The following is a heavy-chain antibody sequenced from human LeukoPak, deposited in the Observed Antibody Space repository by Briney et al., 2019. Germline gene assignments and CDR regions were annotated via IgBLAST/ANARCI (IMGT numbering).Heavy chain of an antibody. CDR2: IYYSGST. D-gene: IGHD2-2*01. V-gene: IGHV4-30-4*08. Sequence: SETLSLTCTVSGGSISSGDYYWSWIRQPPGKGLEWIGYIYYSGSTYYNPSLKSRVTISVDTSKNQFSLKLSSVTAADTAVYYCARLGYCSSTSCPRNYDFWSGYLTPDYWGQGTLVTVSS. CDR1: GGSISSGDYY. CDR3: ARLGYCSSTSCPRNYDFWSGYLTPDY. J-gene: IGHJ4*02.